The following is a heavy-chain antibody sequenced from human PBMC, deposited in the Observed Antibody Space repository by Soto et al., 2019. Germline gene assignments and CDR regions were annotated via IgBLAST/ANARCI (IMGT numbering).Heavy chain of an antibody. D-gene: IGHD3-16*02. CDR1: GGSISSGGYY. V-gene: IGHV4-31*03. J-gene: IGHJ4*02. CDR3: ARAKLRLGELSLSYFDY. CDR2: IYYSGST. Sequence: PSETLSLTCTVSGGSISSGGYYWSWIRQHPGKGLEWIGYIYYSGSTYYNPSLKSRVTISVDTSKNQFSLKLSSVTAADTAVYYCARAKLRLGELSLSYFDYWGQGTLVTVSS.